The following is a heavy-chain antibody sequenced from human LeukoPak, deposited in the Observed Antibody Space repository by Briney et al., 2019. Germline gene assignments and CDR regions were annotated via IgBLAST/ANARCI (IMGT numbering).Heavy chain of an antibody. V-gene: IGHV3-48*03. CDR1: GFTFSSHE. D-gene: IGHD3-10*01. Sequence: GGSLRLSCAASGFTFSSHEMNWVRQAPGKGLEWVSYISSSGSTIYYADSVKGRFTISRDNAKNSLYLQMNSLRAEDTAVYYCAARDYYGSGTYIVYWGQGTLVTVSS. CDR3: AARDYYGSGTYIVY. J-gene: IGHJ4*02. CDR2: ISSSGSTI.